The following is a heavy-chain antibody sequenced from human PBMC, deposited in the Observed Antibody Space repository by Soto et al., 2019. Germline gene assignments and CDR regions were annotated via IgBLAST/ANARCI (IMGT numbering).Heavy chain of an antibody. CDR2: INHSGST. V-gene: IGHV4-34*01. J-gene: IGHJ6*02. CDR3: ARWQQLVNYYYYYGMDV. Sequence: SETLSLTCAVYGGSFSGYYWSWIRQPPGKGLEWIGEINHSGSTNYNPSLKSRVTISVDTSKNQFSLKLSSVTAADTAVYYCARWQQLVNYYYYYGMDVWGQGTTVTVSS. CDR1: GGSFSGYY. D-gene: IGHD6-13*01.